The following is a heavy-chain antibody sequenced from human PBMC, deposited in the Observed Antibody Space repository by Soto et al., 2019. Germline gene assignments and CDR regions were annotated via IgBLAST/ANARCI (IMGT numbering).Heavy chain of an antibody. J-gene: IGHJ6*02. V-gene: IGHV4-38-2*01. Sequence: AATXALTCAFSVYSIIIGYWLGWIRQPPGKGLDWIGSIHHSGSTYYNPSLKNRVTISVDTSKNHFSLKLTSVTAADTAVYYCERITYCINDISTTIYALDVWGQGTTVTVSS. D-gene: IGHD3-9*01. CDR3: ERITYCINDISTTIYALDV. CDR2: IHHSGST. CDR1: VYSIIIGYW.